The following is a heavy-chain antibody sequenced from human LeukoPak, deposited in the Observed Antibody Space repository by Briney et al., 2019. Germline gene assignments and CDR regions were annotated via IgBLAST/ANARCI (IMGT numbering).Heavy chain of an antibody. J-gene: IGHJ4*02. CDR1: GFTFSSSS. CDR2: VTNSGSST. Sequence: GGSLRLSCAASGFTFSSSSMNWVRQAPGKGLEWVSSVTNSGSSTHYADSVKGRFTISRDNSKNTLYLQMNSLRAEDTAVYYCAKDGVFYWGQGTLVTVSS. CDR3: AKDGVFY. V-gene: IGHV3-23*01. D-gene: IGHD3-16*01.